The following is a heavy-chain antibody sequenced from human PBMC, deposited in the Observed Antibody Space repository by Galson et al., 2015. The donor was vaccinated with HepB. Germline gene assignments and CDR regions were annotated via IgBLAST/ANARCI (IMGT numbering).Heavy chain of an antibody. V-gene: IGHV1-69*02. CDR3: ARADPRRAFDI. CDR1: GGTFSSYT. J-gene: IGHJ3*02. Sequence: SVKVFCKASGGTFSSYTISWVRQAPGQGLEWMGRIIPILGIANYAQKFQGRVTITADKSTSTAYMELSSLRSEDTAVYYCARADPRRAFDIWGQGTMVTVSS. CDR2: IIPILGIA.